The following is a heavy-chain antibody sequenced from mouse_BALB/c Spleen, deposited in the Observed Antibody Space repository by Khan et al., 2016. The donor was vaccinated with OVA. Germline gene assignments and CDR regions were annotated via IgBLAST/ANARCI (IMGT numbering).Heavy chain of an antibody. CDR3: ARAGYGGFAY. J-gene: IGHJ3*01. D-gene: IGHD1-1*02. CDR2: ISDGGRYT. CDR1: GFTFSDYY. V-gene: IGHV5-4*02. Sequence: EVELVESGGGLVKPGGSLKLSCAASGFTFSDYYMYWVRQTPEKRLEWVATISDGGRYTYYPDSVKGRFNISRDNAKNNLYLQMSSLKSEYTAMYYCARAGYGGFAYWGQGTLVTVSA.